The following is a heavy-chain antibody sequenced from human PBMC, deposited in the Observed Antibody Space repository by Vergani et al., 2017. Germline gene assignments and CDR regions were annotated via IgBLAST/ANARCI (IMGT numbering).Heavy chain of an antibody. J-gene: IGHJ6*03. CDR2: IYTSGST. CDR3: AKMCGYTYGCNLYYMDA. Sequence: QVQLQESGPGLVKPSQTLSLTCTVSGGSINSGSYYWSWIRPPAGKGLEWIGRIYTSGSTNYNPSLKSRVTISIDTSKNQFSLKLSSVTAADTAVYYCAKMCGYTYGCNLYYMDAWGKDTT. CDR1: GGSINSGSYY. D-gene: IGHD5-18*01. V-gene: IGHV4-61*02.